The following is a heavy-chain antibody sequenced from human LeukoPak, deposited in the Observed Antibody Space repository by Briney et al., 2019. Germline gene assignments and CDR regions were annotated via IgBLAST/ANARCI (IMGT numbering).Heavy chain of an antibody. V-gene: IGHV4-39*01. Sequence: SETLSLTCTVSGGSISSSSYYWGWIRQPPGKGLEWIGSIDYSGSTYYSPSLKSRVIISVDTSKNQFSLKLSSVTAADTAVYYCARLVRGVIMIWGDYWGQGTLVIVSS. J-gene: IGHJ4*02. CDR2: IDYSGST. CDR1: GGSISSSSYY. D-gene: IGHD3-10*01. CDR3: ARLVRGVIMIWGDY.